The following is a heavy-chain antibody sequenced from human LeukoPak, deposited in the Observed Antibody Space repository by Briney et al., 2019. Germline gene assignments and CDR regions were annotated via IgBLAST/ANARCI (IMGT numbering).Heavy chain of an antibody. CDR3: ARRGDSYGVFDY. Sequence: SETLSLTCTVSGGSISSGSYYWAWIRQPPGKGLEWIGSIYYSGTTYYNPSLKSRITTSVDTSKNQFSLKLSSVTAADTAVYYCARRGDSYGVFDYWGQGTLVTVSS. CDR1: GGSISSGSYY. J-gene: IGHJ4*02. D-gene: IGHD5-18*01. CDR2: IYYSGTT. V-gene: IGHV4-39*07.